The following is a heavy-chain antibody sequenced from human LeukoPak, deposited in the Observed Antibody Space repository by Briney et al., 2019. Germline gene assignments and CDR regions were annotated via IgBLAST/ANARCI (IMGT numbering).Heavy chain of an antibody. V-gene: IGHV3-74*01. CDR1: GFTFSSYW. CDR3: ASSVSGYYAFDY. Sequence: GGSLRLSCAASGFTFSSYWVHWVRQAPGKGLVWVSRINSDGSSTSYADSVKGRFTISRDNAKNTLYLQMNSLRAEDTAVYYCASSVSGYYAFDYWGQGTLVTVSS. D-gene: IGHD3-22*01. J-gene: IGHJ4*02. CDR2: INSDGSST.